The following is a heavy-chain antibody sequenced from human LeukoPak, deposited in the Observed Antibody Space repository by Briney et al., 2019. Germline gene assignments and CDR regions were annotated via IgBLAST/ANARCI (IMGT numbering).Heavy chain of an antibody. Sequence: SETLSLTCAVYGGSFSGYYWSWIRQPPGKGLEWIGEINHSGSTNYNPSLKSRVTISVDTSKNQFSLKLSSVTAADTAVYYCARGRGAITMVRGVSGWFDPWGQGTLVTVSS. V-gene: IGHV4-34*01. CDR2: INHSGST. J-gene: IGHJ5*02. CDR1: GGSFSGYY. D-gene: IGHD3-10*01. CDR3: ARGRGAITMVRGVSGWFDP.